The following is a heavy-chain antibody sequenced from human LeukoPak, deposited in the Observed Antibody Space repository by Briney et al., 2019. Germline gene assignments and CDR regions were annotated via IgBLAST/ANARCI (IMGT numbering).Heavy chain of an antibody. CDR1: GFTFSSYA. CDR2: ISYDGSNK. J-gene: IGHJ4*02. Sequence: GRSLRLSCAASGFTFSSYAMHWVRQAPGKGLEWVAVISYDGSNKYYADSVKGRFTISRDNSKNTLYLQMNSLRAEDTAVYYCARTLSQLLAFDYWGQGTLVTISS. D-gene: IGHD2-2*01. V-gene: IGHV3-30-3*01. CDR3: ARTLSQLLAFDY.